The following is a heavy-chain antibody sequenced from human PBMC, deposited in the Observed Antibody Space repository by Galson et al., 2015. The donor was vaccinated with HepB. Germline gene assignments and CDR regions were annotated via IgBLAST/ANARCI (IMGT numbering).Heavy chain of an antibody. CDR3: AREERQLGAFDI. CDR1: GYTFTSYG. J-gene: IGHJ3*02. CDR2: ISAYNGNT. Sequence: SVKVPCKASGYTFTSYGISWVRQAPGQGLEWMGWISAYNGNTNYAQKLQGRVTMTTDTSTSTAYMELRSLRSDDTAVYYCAREERQLGAFDIWGQGTMVTVSS. D-gene: IGHD6-13*01. V-gene: IGHV1-18*04.